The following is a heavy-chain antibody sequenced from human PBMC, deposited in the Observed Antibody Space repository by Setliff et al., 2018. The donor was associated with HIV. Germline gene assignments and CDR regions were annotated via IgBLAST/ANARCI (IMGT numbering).Heavy chain of an antibody. Sequence: SSETLSLTCAVFGGSFSDFYWSWIRQPLGKGLEWIGEISYSGSTVYNPSLKSRVTMSVDASKNLVSLNLNSVTAADTAIYYCARGVARQVVIDRWFDPWGQGTPVTVSS. D-gene: IGHD2-21*01. J-gene: IGHJ5*02. CDR1: GGSFSDFY. CDR3: ARGVARQVVIDRWFDP. V-gene: IGHV4-34*01. CDR2: ISYSGST.